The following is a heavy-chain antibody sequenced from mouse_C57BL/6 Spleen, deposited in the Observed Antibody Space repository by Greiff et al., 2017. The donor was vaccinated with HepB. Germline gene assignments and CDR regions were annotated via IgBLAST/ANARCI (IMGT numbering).Heavy chain of an antibody. D-gene: IGHD1-1*01. CDR1: GYTFTSYW. CDR2: IHPNSGST. V-gene: IGHV1-64*01. Sequence: VQLQQPGAELVKPGASVKLSCKASGYTFTSYWMHWVKQRPGQGLEWIGMIHPNSGSTNYNEKFKSKATLTVDKSSSTAYMQLSSLTSEDSAVYYCARSYYYGSSPWAMDYWGQGTSVTVSS. J-gene: IGHJ4*01. CDR3: ARSYYYGSSPWAMDY.